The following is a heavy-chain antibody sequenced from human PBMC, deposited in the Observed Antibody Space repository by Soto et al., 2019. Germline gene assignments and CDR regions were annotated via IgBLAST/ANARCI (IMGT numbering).Heavy chain of an antibody. J-gene: IGHJ6*02. CDR2: INHSGST. D-gene: IGHD1-1*01. CDR3: ARNDVDYYYYGMDV. V-gene: IGHV4-34*01. CDR1: GGSFSGYY. Sequence: SETLSLTCAVYGGSFSGYYWSWIRQPPGKGLEWIGEINHSGSTNYNPSQKSRVTISVDTSKNQFSLKLSSVTAANTALYYCARNDVDYYYYGMDVWGRGTTVTVSS.